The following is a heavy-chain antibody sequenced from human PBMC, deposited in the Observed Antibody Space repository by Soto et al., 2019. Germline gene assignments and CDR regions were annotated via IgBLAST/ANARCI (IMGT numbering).Heavy chain of an antibody. CDR1: GYTFTGYY. CDR3: ARVFGFCGGGSSYSGMDV. D-gene: IGHD2-15*01. Sequence: GASVKVSCKASGYTFTGYYMHWVRQAPGQGLEWMGWINPNSGGTNYAQKFQGWVTMTRDTSISTAYMELSRLRSDDTAVYYCARVFGFCGGGSSYSGMDVGGQGPAVPLSS. CDR2: INPNSGGT. V-gene: IGHV1-2*04. J-gene: IGHJ6*02.